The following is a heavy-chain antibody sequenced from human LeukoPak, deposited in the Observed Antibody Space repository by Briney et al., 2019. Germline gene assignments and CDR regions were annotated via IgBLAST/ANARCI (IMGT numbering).Heavy chain of an antibody. Sequence: KPGASVKVSCKASGYTFSNHDINWVRQAIGQGLEWVGWMNPNTGNTGYAQNFQGRVTMTRDTSISTAYMELSSLKSEDTAVYYCARGHAPSSSPDYWGQGTLVTVSS. D-gene: IGHD6-13*01. V-gene: IGHV1-8*02. CDR1: GYTFSNHD. CDR2: MNPNTGNT. CDR3: ARGHAPSSSPDY. J-gene: IGHJ4*02.